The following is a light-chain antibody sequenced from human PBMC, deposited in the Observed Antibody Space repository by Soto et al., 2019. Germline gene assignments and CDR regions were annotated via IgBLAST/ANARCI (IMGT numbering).Light chain of an antibody. CDR3: QQYDNCPLT. CDR1: QDISNY. J-gene: IGKJ4*01. Sequence: IQMTQSPSSLSASVGDRVTITCQASQDISNYLNWYQQKPGKAPKLLIYDASNLETGVPSRFSGSGAGTDFTFTISSLQPEDIATYYCQQYDNCPLTFGGGTKVGIK. V-gene: IGKV1-33*01. CDR2: DAS.